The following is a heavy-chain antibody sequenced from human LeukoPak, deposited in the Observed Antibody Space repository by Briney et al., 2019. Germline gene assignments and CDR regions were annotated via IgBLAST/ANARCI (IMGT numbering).Heavy chain of an antibody. CDR2: IIPILGIA. D-gene: IGHD6-6*01. V-gene: IGHV1-69*04. CDR1: GGTFISYA. CDR3: ARGAIAARGGTENY. Sequence: SVKVSCKASGGTFISYAISWVRQAPGQGLEWMGRIIPILGIASYAQKFQGRVTITADKSTSTAYLELSSLRSEDTAVYYCARGAIAARGGTENYWGQGTLVTVSS. J-gene: IGHJ4*02.